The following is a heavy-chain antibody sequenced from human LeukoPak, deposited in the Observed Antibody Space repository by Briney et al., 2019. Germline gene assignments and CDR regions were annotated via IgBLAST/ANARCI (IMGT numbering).Heavy chain of an antibody. J-gene: IGHJ4*02. D-gene: IGHD1-26*01. V-gene: IGHV3-64*01. CDR1: GFSFSTYA. CDR2: ISSNGGYI. Sequence: GGSLRLSCAGSGFSFSTYALHWVRQAPGKGLEYVSGISSNGGYIYYSNSVKGRFTIPRDNSKNTVYLQMGSLRAEDMAVYYCARGRKSGTYKYYFDYWGQGTLVTVSS. CDR3: ARGRKSGTYKYYFDY.